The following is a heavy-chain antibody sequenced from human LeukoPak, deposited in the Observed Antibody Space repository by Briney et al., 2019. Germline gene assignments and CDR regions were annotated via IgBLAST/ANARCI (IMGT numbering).Heavy chain of an antibody. CDR2: ISSSSSYI. J-gene: IGHJ5*02. CDR3: VKGSGSYYYNWFDP. V-gene: IGHV3-21*01. Sequence: GGSLRLSCAASGFIFSSYSMNWVRQASGKGLEWVSSISSSSSYIYYADSVKGRFTISRDNAKDSLYLQMNSLRAEDTAVYYCVKGSGSYYYNWFDPWGQGTLVTVSS. CDR1: GFIFSSYS. D-gene: IGHD3-10*01.